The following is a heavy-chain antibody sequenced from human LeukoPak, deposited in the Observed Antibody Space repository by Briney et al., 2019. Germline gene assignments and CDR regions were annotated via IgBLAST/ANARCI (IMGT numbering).Heavy chain of an antibody. V-gene: IGHV1-8*01. CDR3: ARSIRNTYCGGDCYNDY. J-gene: IGHJ4*02. D-gene: IGHD2-21*02. CDR1: GYTFTSYD. Sequence: GASVKVSCKASGYTFTSYDINWVRQATGQGLEWMGWMNPNSGNTGYAQKFQGRVTMTRNTSISTAYMELSSLRSEDTAVYYCARSIRNTYCGGDCYNDYWGQGTLVTVSS. CDR2: MNPNSGNT.